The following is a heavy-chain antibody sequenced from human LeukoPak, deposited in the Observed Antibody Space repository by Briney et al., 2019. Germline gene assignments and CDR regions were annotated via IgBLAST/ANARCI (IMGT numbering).Heavy chain of an antibody. Sequence: SETLSLTCTVSGGSISSYYWSWIRQPPGKGLEWIGYIYYSGSTNYNPSLKSRVTMSVDTSKNQFSLKLSSVTAADTAVYYCASHPSYCSSTSCHDAFDIWGQGTMVTVSS. CDR3: ASHPSYCSSTSCHDAFDI. V-gene: IGHV4-59*01. D-gene: IGHD2-2*01. J-gene: IGHJ3*02. CDR1: GGSISSYY. CDR2: IYYSGST.